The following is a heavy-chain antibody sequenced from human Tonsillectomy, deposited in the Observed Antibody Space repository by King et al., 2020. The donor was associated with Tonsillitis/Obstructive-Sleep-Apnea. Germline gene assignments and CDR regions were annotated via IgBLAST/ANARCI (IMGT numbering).Heavy chain of an antibody. V-gene: IGHV5-10-1*01. D-gene: IGHD5-12*01. CDR1: GYTFTTYW. CDR3: ARLGYSDYDYNSYYYMDV. J-gene: IGHJ6*03. Sequence: QLVQSGEEVKKPGESLRISCKGSGYTFTTYWISWVRQMPGKGLEWMGAVDPSDSYSNYSPSFQGHVTISADKSITTAYLQWSSLKASDTAMYYCARLGYSDYDYNSYYYMDVWGKGTTVTVSS. CDR2: VDPSDSYS.